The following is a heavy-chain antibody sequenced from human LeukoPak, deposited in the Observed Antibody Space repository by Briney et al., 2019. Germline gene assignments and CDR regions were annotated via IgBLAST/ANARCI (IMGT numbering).Heavy chain of an antibody. CDR1: GGSINSSGYY. V-gene: IGHV4-39*07. CDR3: AKGLRLTRPMFN. J-gene: IGHJ4*02. D-gene: IGHD4/OR15-4a*01. Sequence: SETLSLTCTVSGGSINSSGYYWGWIRQPPGQGLEWIGEFNHSGSTNYNLSLKSRVTISVDRSKNQLSLKLSSLTAADTAVYYCAKGLRLTRPMFNWGQGTLVTVSS. CDR2: FNHSGST.